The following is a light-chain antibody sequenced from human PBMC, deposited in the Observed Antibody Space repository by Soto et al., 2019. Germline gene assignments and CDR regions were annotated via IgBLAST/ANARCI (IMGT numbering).Light chain of an antibody. CDR2: EVI. V-gene: IGLV2-14*01. Sequence: QSVLTQPASVSGSPGQSITISCTGTSSDVGGYNFVSWYQHHPGTPPKLIIYEVIHRPSGVSNRFSGSKSAITASLTISGLQVEDEADYFCAAWDDSLNGPVFGGGTKLTVL. CDR3: AAWDDSLNGPV. J-gene: IGLJ2*01. CDR1: SSDVGGYNF.